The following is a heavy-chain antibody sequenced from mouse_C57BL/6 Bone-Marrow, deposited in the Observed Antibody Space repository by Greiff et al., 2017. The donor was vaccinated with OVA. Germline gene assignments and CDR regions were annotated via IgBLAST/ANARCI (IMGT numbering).Heavy chain of an antibody. J-gene: IGHJ1*03. CDR1: GFSLTSSA. Sequence: VQLQQSGPGLVAPSQSLSITCTVSGFSLTSSAISWVRQPPGKGLEWLGVIWTGGGTNYNSALKSRLSISKDNSKSQVFLKMNSLQTDDTARYYCARNSNYVRWYFDVWGTGTTVTVSS. CDR2: IWTGGGT. D-gene: IGHD2-5*01. CDR3: ARNSNYVRWYFDV. V-gene: IGHV2-9-1*01.